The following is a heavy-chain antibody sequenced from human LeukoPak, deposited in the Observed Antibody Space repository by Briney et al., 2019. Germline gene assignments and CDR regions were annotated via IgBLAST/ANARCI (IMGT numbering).Heavy chain of an antibody. CDR2: INHSGST. Sequence: SETLSLTCAVYGGSFSGYYWSWIRQPPGKGLEWIGEINHSGSTNYNPSLKSRVTISVDTSKNQLSLKLSSVTAADTAVYYCAREVAGFDYWGQGTLVTVSS. CDR3: AREVAGFDY. CDR1: GGSFSGYY. V-gene: IGHV4-34*01. D-gene: IGHD6-19*01. J-gene: IGHJ4*02.